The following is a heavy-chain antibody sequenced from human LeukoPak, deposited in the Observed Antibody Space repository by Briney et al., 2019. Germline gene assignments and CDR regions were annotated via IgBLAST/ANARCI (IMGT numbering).Heavy chain of an antibody. Sequence: ASVKVSCTASGYTFTGYYMHWVRQAPGQGLEWMGWINPNSGGTNYAQKFQGRVTMTRDTSISTAYMELSRLRSDDTAVYCCARDGLDSLGSDYWGQGTLVTVSS. CDR1: GYTFTGYY. V-gene: IGHV1-2*02. CDR3: ARDGLDSLGSDY. J-gene: IGHJ4*02. D-gene: IGHD3/OR15-3a*01. CDR2: INPNSGGT.